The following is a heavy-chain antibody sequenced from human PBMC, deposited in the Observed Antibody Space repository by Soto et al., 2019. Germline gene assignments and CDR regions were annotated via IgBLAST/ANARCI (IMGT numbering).Heavy chain of an antibody. V-gene: IGHV3-7*01. J-gene: IGHJ6*02. CDR3: ARELAVADSYYYYYYGMDV. Sequence: GGSLRLSCAASGFTFSSYWMSWVRQAPGKGLEWVANIKQDGSEKYYVDSVKGRFTISRDNAKNSLYLQMNSLRAEDTAVYYCARELAVADSYYYYYYGMDVWGQGTTVTVSS. D-gene: IGHD6-19*01. CDR1: GFTFSSYW. CDR2: IKQDGSEK.